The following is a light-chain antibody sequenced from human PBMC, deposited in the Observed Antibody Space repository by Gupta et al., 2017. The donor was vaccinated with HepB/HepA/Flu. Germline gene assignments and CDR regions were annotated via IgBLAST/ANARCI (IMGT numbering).Light chain of an antibody. V-gene: IGKV3-11*01. CDR2: DAS. CDR3: QQRGT. J-gene: IGKJ1*01. Sequence: EIGFTKSPATLSLSPGERATLSCRASQSVSSYLAWYQQKPGQAPRLLIYDASNRATGIPARFSGSGSGTDFTLTISSLEPEDFAVYYCQQRGTFGQGTKVEIK. CDR1: QSVSSY.